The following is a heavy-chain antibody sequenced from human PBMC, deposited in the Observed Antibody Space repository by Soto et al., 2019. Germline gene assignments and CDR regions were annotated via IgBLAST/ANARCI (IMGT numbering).Heavy chain of an antibody. J-gene: IGHJ3*02. CDR3: ARDHRTLNDCGDYYDAFDI. CDR2: IWYDGSNK. D-gene: IGHD4-17*01. Sequence: QVQLVESGGGVVQPGRSLRLSCAASGFTFSSYGMHWVRQAPGKGLEWVAVIWYDGSNKYYADSVKGRFTISRDNSKNTLYLEMNSLRAEDTAVYYCARDHRTLNDCGDYYDAFDIWGQGTMVTVSS. V-gene: IGHV3-33*01. CDR1: GFTFSSYG.